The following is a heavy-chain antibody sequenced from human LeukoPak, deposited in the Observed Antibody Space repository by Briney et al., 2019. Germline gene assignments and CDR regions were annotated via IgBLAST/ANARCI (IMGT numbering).Heavy chain of an antibody. J-gene: IGHJ4*02. CDR3: ARDQYSSGWYPSDY. Sequence: ASVKVSCKASGYTLTSYGISWVRQAPGQGLEWMGWISAYNGNTNYAQKLQGRVTMTTDTSTSTAYMELRSLRSDDTAVYYCARDQYSSGWYPSDYWGQGTLVTVSS. D-gene: IGHD6-19*01. CDR1: GYTLTSYG. CDR2: ISAYNGNT. V-gene: IGHV1-18*01.